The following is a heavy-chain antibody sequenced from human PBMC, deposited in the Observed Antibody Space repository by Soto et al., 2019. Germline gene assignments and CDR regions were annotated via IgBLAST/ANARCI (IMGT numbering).Heavy chain of an antibody. CDR3: ARGSPVTAYYYCYYMDV. CDR2: IEQDGSDK. Sequence: EVQLVESGGGLVQPGGSLRLSCAASGFTFSSYWMSWVRQAPGKGLEWVANIEQDGSDKYYVDSVKGRVTISTDNAKNSLYLQLNSVRAADTAVYYCARGSPVTAYYYCYYMDVWGKGTPVTVSS. J-gene: IGHJ6*03. CDR1: GFTFSSYW. D-gene: IGHD4-17*01. V-gene: IGHV3-7*01.